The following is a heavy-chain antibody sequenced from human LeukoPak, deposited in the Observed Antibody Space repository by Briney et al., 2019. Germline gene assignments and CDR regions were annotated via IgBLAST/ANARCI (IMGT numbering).Heavy chain of an antibody. J-gene: IGHJ3*02. V-gene: IGHV1-46*01. CDR2: INPSGGST. CDR1: GYTFTSYY. CDR3: ARDFVATTGKSYAFDI. Sequence: ASVKVSCKASGYTFTSYYMHWVRQAPGHGLEWMGIINPSGGSTSYAQKFQGRVTMTRDTSTSTVYMELSSLRSEDTAVYYCARDFVATTGKSYAFDIWGQGTMVTVSS. D-gene: IGHD5-24*01.